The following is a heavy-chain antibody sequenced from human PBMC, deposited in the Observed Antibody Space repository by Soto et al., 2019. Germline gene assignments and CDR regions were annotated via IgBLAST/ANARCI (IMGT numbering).Heavy chain of an antibody. V-gene: IGHV3-23*01. CDR3: AGSGWPDYYYGMDV. CDR2: ISGSGGST. CDR1: GFTFSSYA. D-gene: IGHD6-19*01. Sequence: GGSLRLSCAASGFTFSSYAMSWVRQAPGKGLEWVSAISGSGGSTYYADSVKGRFTISRDNSKNTLYLQMNSLRAEDTAVYYCAGSGWPDYYYGMDVWGQGTTVTVSS. J-gene: IGHJ6*02.